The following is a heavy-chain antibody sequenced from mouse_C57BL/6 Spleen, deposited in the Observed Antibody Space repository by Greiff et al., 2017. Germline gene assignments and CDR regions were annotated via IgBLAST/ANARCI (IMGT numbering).Heavy chain of an antibody. D-gene: IGHD1-2*01. CDR1: GYSITSGYY. V-gene: IGHV3-6*01. J-gene: IGHJ1*03. Sequence: EVQLQQSGPGLVKPSQSLSLTCSVTGYSITSGYYWNWIRQFPGNKLEWMGYISYDGSNNYNPSLKNRISITRDTSKNQFFLKLNSVTTEDTATYYRARVDHYGIGYFDVWGTGTTVTVSS. CDR2: ISYDGSN. CDR3: ARVDHYGIGYFDV.